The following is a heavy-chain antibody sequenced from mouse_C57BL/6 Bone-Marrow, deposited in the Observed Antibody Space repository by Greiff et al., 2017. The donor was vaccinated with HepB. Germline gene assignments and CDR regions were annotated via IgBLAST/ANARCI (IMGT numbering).Heavy chain of an antibody. Sequence: EVHLVESGGGLVKPGGSLKLSCAASGFTFSSYAMSWVRQTPEKRLEWVATISDGGSYTYYPDNVKGRFTISRDNAKNNLYLQMRHLKSEDTAMYYCARDRLLRYYYAMDYWGQGTSVTVSS. CDR1: GFTFSSYA. D-gene: IGHD1-1*01. CDR2: ISDGGSYT. V-gene: IGHV5-4*01. CDR3: ARDRLLRYYYAMDY. J-gene: IGHJ4*01.